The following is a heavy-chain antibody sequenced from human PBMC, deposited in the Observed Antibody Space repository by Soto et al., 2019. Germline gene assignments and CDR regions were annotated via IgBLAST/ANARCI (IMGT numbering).Heavy chain of an antibody. CDR3: ARDGPGWLPGNY. D-gene: IGHD5-12*01. Sequence: QVQLVESGGGVVQPGRSLRLSCAASGFTFSSYAMHWVRQAPGKGLEWVAVISYDGSNKYYADSVKGRFTISRDNSKNTLYLQMNSLRAEDTAVYYCARDGPGWLPGNYWGQGTLVTVSS. J-gene: IGHJ4*02. CDR2: ISYDGSNK. CDR1: GFTFSSYA. V-gene: IGHV3-30-3*01.